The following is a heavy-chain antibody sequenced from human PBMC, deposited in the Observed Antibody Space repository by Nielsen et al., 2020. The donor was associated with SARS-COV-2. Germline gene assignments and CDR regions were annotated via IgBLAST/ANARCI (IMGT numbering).Heavy chain of an antibody. CDR3: AKDLLGYCSGDSCTTYYYYGMDV. CDR2: ISWDGGST. Sequence: GESLKISCAASGFTFDDYTMHWVRQAPGKGLEWVSLISWDGGSTYYADSVKGRFTISRDNSKNSLYLQMNSLRTEDTALYYCAKDLLGYCSGDSCTTYYYYGMDVWGQGTTVTVSS. V-gene: IGHV3-43*01. CDR1: GFTFDDYT. J-gene: IGHJ6*02. D-gene: IGHD2-15*01.